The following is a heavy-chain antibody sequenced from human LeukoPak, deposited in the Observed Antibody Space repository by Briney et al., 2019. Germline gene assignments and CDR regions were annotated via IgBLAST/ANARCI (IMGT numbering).Heavy chain of an antibody. Sequence: SETLSLTCTVSGGSISSYYWSWIRQPPGKGLERIGYIYYSGSTNYNPSLKSRVTISVDTSKNQFSLKLSSVTAADTAVYFCARAIAARRRVGWDYFDYWGQGTLVTVSS. CDR3: ARAIAARRRVGWDYFDY. J-gene: IGHJ4*02. D-gene: IGHD6-6*01. CDR1: GGSISSYY. CDR2: IYYSGST. V-gene: IGHV4-59*08.